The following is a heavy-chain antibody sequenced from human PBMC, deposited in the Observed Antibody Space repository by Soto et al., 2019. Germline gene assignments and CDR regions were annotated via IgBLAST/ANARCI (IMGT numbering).Heavy chain of an antibody. V-gene: IGHV3-73*01. CDR3: TRLHFIVEPGINY. D-gene: IGHD6-13*01. CDR2: IRTKSNHYAT. J-gene: IGHJ4*02. Sequence: PGGSLRLSCAVSGLSFSDSGIHWVRQASGKGLEWVGRIRTKSNHYATAYAASVKGRFTISRDDSRNTAYLQMNSLETEDTAVYYCTRLHFIVEPGINYWGQGTLVTVSS. CDR1: GLSFSDSG.